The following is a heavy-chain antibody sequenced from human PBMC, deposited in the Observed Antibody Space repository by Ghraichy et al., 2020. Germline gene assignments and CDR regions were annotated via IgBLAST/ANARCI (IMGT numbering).Heavy chain of an antibody. CDR2: IYYSGIT. CDR1: GGSISTYY. Sequence: SETLSLTCTVSGGSISTYYCSWIRQPPGKGLEWIGYIYYSGITNHNPPLNSRVTISVDTSKNQFSLKLTSVTAVDTAVYYCARDSPGLRGTYYGMDVWGQGTPFLVSS. CDR3: ARDSPGLRGTYYGMDV. D-gene: IGHD4-17*01. J-gene: IGHJ6*02. V-gene: IGHV4-59*01.